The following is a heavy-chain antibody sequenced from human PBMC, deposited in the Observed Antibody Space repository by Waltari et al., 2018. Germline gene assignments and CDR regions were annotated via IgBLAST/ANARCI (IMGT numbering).Heavy chain of an antibody. J-gene: IGHJ5*02. V-gene: IGHV1-69*01. CDR3: ARGEAAAGLNWFDP. CDR2: SFPMFGTA. CDR1: GDTFIHYA. Sequence: QVQLVQSGAEVKKPGSSVKVSCKASGDTFIHYAITWVRQAPGQGLEWMGGSFPMFGTANYAQKFQGRVTITADESTSTAYMELSSLRSEDTAVYYCARGEAAAGLNWFDPWGQGTLVTVSS. D-gene: IGHD6-13*01.